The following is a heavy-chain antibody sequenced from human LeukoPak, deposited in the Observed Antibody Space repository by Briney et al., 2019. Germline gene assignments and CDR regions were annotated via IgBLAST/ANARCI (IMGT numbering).Heavy chain of an antibody. CDR3: AREAII. V-gene: IGHV4-30-4*01. CDR1: GGSFSGYY. D-gene: IGHD3-10*01. CDR2: FYYSGST. J-gene: IGHJ4*02. Sequence: SETLSLTCAVYGGSFSGYYWSWIRQPPGKGLEWIGHFYYSGSTYYNPSLKSRVTISVDTSKNQFSLKLSSVTAADTAVYYCAREAIIWGQGTLVTVSS.